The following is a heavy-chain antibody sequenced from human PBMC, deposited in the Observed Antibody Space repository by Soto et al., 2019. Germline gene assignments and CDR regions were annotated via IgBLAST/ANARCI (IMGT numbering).Heavy chain of an antibody. D-gene: IGHD3-22*01. CDR3: ARNMSHYDSSGYSVIPFDY. Sequence: PSETLSLTCTVSGGSISSYYCSWIRQPPGKGLEWIGYIYYSGSTNYNPSLKSRVTISVDTSKNQFSLKLSSVTAADTAVYYCARNMSHYDSSGYSVIPFDYWGQGTLVTVS. CDR2: IYYSGST. V-gene: IGHV4-59*08. CDR1: GGSISSYY. J-gene: IGHJ4*02.